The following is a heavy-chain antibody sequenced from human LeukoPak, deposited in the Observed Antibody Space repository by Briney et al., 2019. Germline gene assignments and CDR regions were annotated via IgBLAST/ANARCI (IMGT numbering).Heavy chain of an antibody. CDR3: AKLLWFGEFSYFDY. J-gene: IGHJ4*02. Sequence: SETLPLTCTVSGGSISSYYWSWIRQPAWKGLEWIGRIYTSGSTNYNPSLKSRVTMSVDTSKNQFSLKLSSVTAADTAVYYCAKLLWFGEFSYFDYWGQGTLVTVSS. D-gene: IGHD3-10*01. CDR1: GGSISSYY. CDR2: IYTSGST. V-gene: IGHV4-4*07.